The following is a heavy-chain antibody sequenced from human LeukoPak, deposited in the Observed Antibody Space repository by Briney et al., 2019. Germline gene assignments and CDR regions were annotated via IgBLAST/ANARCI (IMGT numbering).Heavy chain of an antibody. CDR3: ARILSGSWDWFDP. CDR2: INPDGSTT. Sequence: GGSLRLSCAASGFTFSRYWIHWVRQAPGKGLEWVSRINPDGSTTTYADSVKGRFTISRDNAKNTVYLQMNSLRAEDTAVYYCARILSGSWDWFDPWGQGTLVTVSS. V-gene: IGHV3-74*01. J-gene: IGHJ5*02. D-gene: IGHD3-22*01. CDR1: GFTFSRYW.